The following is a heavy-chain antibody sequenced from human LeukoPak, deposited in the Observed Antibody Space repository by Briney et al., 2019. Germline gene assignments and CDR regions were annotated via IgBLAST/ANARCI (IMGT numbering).Heavy chain of an antibody. CDR1: GYTFTSYY. D-gene: IGHD6-19*01. V-gene: IGHV1-46*01. CDR3: AREVAVAGSAIEEIDY. J-gene: IGHJ4*02. Sequence: ASVKVSCKASGYTFTSYYMHWVRQAPGQGLEWMGIINPSGGSTSYAQKFQGRVTMTRDTSTSTVYMELSSLRSEDTAVYYCAREVAVAGSAIEEIDYWGQGTLVTVSP. CDR2: INPSGGST.